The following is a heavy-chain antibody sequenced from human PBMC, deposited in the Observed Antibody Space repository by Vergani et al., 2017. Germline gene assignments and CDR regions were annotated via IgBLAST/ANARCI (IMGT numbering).Heavy chain of an antibody. V-gene: IGHV3-9*01. CDR1: GFTFQAFA. J-gene: IGHJ2*01. D-gene: IGHD3-16*01. Sequence: VEAGGSLVQPGGSLRLSCTASGFTFQAFAFHWVRQVSGRGLEWVSGIDRNYGVKNGNSFEGRFSISRDNAKKAVFLQMNNLRHEDTALYFCVKDNDYDADGPFDLWCRGTLVTVSS. CDR3: VKDNDYDADGPFDL. CDR2: IDRNYGVK.